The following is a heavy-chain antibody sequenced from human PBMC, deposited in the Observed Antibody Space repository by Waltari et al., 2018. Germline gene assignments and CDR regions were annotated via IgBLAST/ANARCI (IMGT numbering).Heavy chain of an antibody. Sequence: QLQLQESGAGLLKPSETLSLPCAVYGGSFGGYYWSWTRQPPGKGLEWIGEINHSGSTIDNPSVNSRVTISADTSKNQFSLKLSSVTAAGTAVYYCARAWISLILGATSAFDIWGQGTMVTVS. CDR1: GGSFGGYY. CDR3: ARAWISLILGATSAFDI. D-gene: IGHD1-26*01. CDR2: INHSGST. V-gene: IGHV4-34*01. J-gene: IGHJ3*02.